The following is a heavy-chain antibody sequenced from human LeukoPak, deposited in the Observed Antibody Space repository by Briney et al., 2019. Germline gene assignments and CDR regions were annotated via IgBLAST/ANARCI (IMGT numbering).Heavy chain of an antibody. V-gene: IGHV3-7*01. CDR3: ASSHDSSGND. CDR1: GLSFSSYW. D-gene: IGHD3-22*01. Sequence: GGSLRLSCAASGLSFSSYWMAWVRQAPGKGLEWVANIKYDGSLKFYGGSVKGRFTISRDNTKNSLYLEMNSLRVDDTALYFCASSHDSSGNDWGQGTMVTVSS. J-gene: IGHJ4*02. CDR2: IKYDGSLK.